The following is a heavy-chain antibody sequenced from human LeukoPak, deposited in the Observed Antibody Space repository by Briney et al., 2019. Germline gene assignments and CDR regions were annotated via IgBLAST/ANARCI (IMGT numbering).Heavy chain of an antibody. CDR2: VSGGGETT. D-gene: IGHD4-17*01. CDR3: ARDYADYVGYFFFDY. V-gene: IGHV3-23*01. CDR1: GFTFSNYA. J-gene: IGHJ4*02. Sequence: GGSLRLSCAASGFTFSNYAMNWVRQAPGKGLEWVSSVSGGGETTYYADSAKGRFTISRDNSQNTLYLQMNSLRAEDTAVHYCARDYADYVGYFFFDYWGQGTLVIVSS.